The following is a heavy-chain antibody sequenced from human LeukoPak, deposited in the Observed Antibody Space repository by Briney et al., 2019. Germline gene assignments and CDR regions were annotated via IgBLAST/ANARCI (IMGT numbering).Heavy chain of an antibody. V-gene: IGHV3-33*01. J-gene: IGHJ4*02. CDR1: GFTFSSYG. Sequence: GRSLRLSCAASGFTFSSYGMHWVRQAPGKGLEWVAVIRYDGSNKYYADSVKGRFTISRDNSKNTLYLQMNSLRAEDTAVYYCARDRYGSGTIDYWGQGTLVTVSS. CDR3: ARDRYGSGTIDY. D-gene: IGHD3-10*01. CDR2: IRYDGSNK.